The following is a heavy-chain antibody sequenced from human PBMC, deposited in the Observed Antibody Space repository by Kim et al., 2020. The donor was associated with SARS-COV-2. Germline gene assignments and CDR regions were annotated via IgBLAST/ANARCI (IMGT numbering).Heavy chain of an antibody. V-gene: IGHV5-51*01. CDR3: ARRGSSTWNVDY. D-gene: IGHD6-13*01. Sequence: TYSPSFQGQVTISADKSISTAFLQWSSLKPSDTAMYYCARRGSSTWNVDYWGRGTLVTVSS. J-gene: IGHJ4*02.